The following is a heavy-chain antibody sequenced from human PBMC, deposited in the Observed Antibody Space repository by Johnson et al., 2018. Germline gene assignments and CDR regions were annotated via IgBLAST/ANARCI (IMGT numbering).Heavy chain of an antibody. CDR3: AKVPAGFIYYYGMDV. CDR2: ISWNSVSI. V-gene: IGHV3-9*01. J-gene: IGHJ6*02. Sequence: EVQLVESGGGLVQPGRSLRLSCAASGFTFDDYAMHWVRHAPGKGLEWVSGISWNSVSIAFADSVTGRFTLSRDNAKHSLYLQMNSLRAEDTALYYCAKVPAGFIYYYGMDVWGQGTTVTVSS. D-gene: IGHD6-19*01. CDR1: GFTFDDYA.